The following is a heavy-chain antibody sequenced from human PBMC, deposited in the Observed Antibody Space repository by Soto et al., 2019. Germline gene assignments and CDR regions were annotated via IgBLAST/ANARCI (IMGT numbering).Heavy chain of an antibody. CDR2: IKSKAFGGTP. D-gene: IGHD5-18*01. Sequence: GGSGRLCCSASWLACGEDLMKWFGQSGGKGLGWVGLIKSKAFGGTPEYAASVKGRFTISRDDSMSIAYLQMSSLKTDDTAVYYCTRDHYGRGFSSGAFDSWGQGTPVTVSS. V-gene: IGHV3-49*03. CDR1: WLACGEDL. CDR3: TRDHYGRGFSSGAFDS. J-gene: IGHJ4*02.